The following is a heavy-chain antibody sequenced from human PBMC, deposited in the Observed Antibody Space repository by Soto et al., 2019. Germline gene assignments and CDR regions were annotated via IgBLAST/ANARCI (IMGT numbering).Heavy chain of an antibody. Sequence: QVQLQESGPGLVKPSGTLSLTCAVSGGSISTSNWWSWVRQHPGKGLEWIGEVYRTGSTDYNPSLESRVTVSIDTSKNQFSLKLTSVTAADTAVYYCARARATIAAAAIFDCWGQGTLVTVSS. CDR3: ARARATIAAAAIFDC. CDR2: VYRTGST. V-gene: IGHV4-4*02. D-gene: IGHD6-13*01. J-gene: IGHJ4*02. CDR1: GGSISTSNW.